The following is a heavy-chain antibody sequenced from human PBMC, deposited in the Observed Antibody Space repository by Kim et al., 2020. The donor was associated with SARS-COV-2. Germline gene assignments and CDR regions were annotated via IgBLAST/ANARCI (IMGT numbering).Heavy chain of an antibody. Sequence: GGSLRLSCAASGFTFSSYAMSWVRQAPGKGLEWVSAISGSGGSTYYADSVKGRFTISRDNSKNTLYLQMNSLRAEDTAVYYCAKGWYYDFWSGYSDWGQGTLVTVSS. J-gene: IGHJ4*02. CDR2: ISGSGGST. D-gene: IGHD3-3*01. V-gene: IGHV3-23*01. CDR3: AKGWYYDFWSGYSD. CDR1: GFTFSSYA.